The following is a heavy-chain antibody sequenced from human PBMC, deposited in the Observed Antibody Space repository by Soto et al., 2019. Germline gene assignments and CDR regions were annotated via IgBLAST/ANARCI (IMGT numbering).Heavy chain of an antibody. CDR1: GGTFSSYA. V-gene: IGHV1-69*13. CDR2: IIPIFGTA. J-gene: IGHJ6*02. D-gene: IGHD6-6*01. CDR3: ASSPLGIAARPEYYYYYGMDV. Sequence: SVKVSCKASGGTFSSYAISWVRQAPGPGLEWMGGIIPIFGTANYAQKFQGRVTITADESTSTAYMELSSLRSEDKAVYYCASSPLGIAARPEYYYYYGMDVWGQGTTVTVSS.